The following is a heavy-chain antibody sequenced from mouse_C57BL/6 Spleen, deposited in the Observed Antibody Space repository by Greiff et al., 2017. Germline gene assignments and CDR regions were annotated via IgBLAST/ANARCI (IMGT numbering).Heavy chain of an antibody. CDR3: ASEGIYYGPLYYAMDY. V-gene: IGHV1-9*01. CDR2: ILPGSGST. J-gene: IGHJ4*01. CDR1: GYTFTGYW. Sequence: VQLKESGAELMKPGASVKLSCKATGYTFTGYWIEWVKQRPGHGLEWIGEILPGSGSTNYNEKFKGKATFTADTSSNTAYMQLSSLTTEDSAIYYCASEGIYYGPLYYAMDYWGQGTSVTVSS. D-gene: IGHD2-1*01.